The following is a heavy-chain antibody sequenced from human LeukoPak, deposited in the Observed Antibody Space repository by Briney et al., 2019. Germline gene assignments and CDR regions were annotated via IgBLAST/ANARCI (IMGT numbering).Heavy chain of an antibody. CDR1: GFTFSSYW. CDR2: INSDGSST. D-gene: IGHD1-26*01. CDR3: ARVRSGSSAGNYGMNV. V-gene: IGHV3-74*01. Sequence: GGSLRLSCAASGFTFSSYWMHWVRQAPGKGLVWVSRINSDGSSTSYADSVKGRFTISRDNAKNTLYLQMNSLRAEDTAVYYCARVRSGSSAGNYGMNVWGQGTTVTVSS. J-gene: IGHJ6*02.